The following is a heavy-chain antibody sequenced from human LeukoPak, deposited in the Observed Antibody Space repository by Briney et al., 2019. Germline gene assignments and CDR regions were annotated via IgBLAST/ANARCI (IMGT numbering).Heavy chain of an antibody. Sequence: SETLSLTCAVYGGSFSGYYWSWIRQPPGKGLEWIGYIYSSGSTNYNPSLKSRVTMSVDTSKNQFSLKLSSVTAADTAMYYCARAPSLRFFDYWGQGTLVTVSS. D-gene: IGHD3-3*01. CDR2: IYSSGST. V-gene: IGHV4-59*01. CDR3: ARAPSLRFFDY. J-gene: IGHJ4*02. CDR1: GGSFSGYY.